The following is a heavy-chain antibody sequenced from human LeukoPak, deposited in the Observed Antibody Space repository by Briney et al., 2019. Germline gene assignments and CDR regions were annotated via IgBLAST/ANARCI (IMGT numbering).Heavy chain of an antibody. Sequence: GASVKVSCKASGYTFINYGIIWVRQAPGQGLEWMGWISAYNGKTNSAQKVLDRVTLTIDTSTRTAYMELRSLRSDDTAVYYCVRFVGDYGIEATFDIWGQGTMVTVSS. V-gene: IGHV1-18*01. J-gene: IGHJ3*02. CDR3: VRFVGDYGIEATFDI. D-gene: IGHD4-17*01. CDR1: GYTFINYG. CDR2: ISAYNGKT.